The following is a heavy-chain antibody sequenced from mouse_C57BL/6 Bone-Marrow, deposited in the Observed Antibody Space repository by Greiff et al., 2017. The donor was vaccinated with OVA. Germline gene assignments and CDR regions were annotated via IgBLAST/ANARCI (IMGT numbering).Heavy chain of an antibody. Sequence: EVKLVESGGGLVKPGGSLKLSCAASGFTFSSYAMSWVRQTPDKRLEWVATISDGGSYTYYPDNVKGRFTISRDNAKNNLYLQMSHLKSEDTAMYYCARERDYYSNSFAYWGQGTLVTVSA. V-gene: IGHV5-4*01. CDR3: ARERDYYSNSFAY. D-gene: IGHD2-5*01. CDR1: GFTFSSYA. CDR2: ISDGGSYT. J-gene: IGHJ3*01.